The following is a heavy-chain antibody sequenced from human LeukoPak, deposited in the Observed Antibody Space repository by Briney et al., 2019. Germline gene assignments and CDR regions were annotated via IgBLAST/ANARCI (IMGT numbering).Heavy chain of an antibody. J-gene: IGHJ4*02. CDR1: GFSFNNYW. V-gene: IGHV3-7*01. CDR2: IKQDGSEK. CDR3: AKDPHSSSWYYFDS. D-gene: IGHD6-13*01. Sequence: GSLRLSCAVSGFSFNNYWMSWVRQAPGKGLEWVANIKQDGSEKYYVDSVKGRFSISRDNAKNSLYLQMNSLRAEDTAFYYCAKDPHSSSWYYFDSWGQGTLVTVSS.